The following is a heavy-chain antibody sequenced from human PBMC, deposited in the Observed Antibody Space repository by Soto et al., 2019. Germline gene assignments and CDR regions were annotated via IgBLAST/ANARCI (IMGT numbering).Heavy chain of an antibody. V-gene: IGHV5-51*01. Sequence: ESLTISFKGSGYFFTSYWIALVRQMRGKGLEWMGIIYPGDSDTRYSPSFQGQVTISADKSISTDRSITTAYLQWSSLKASDTDIYYCASRRGVGESLGMDVWGQGTKVTVSS. CDR2: IYPGDSDT. CDR1: GYFFTSYW. CDR3: ASRRGVGESLGMDV. J-gene: IGHJ6*02. D-gene: IGHD1-26*01.